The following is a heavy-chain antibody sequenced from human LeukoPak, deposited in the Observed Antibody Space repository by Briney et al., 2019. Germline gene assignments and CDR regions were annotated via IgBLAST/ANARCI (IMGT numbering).Heavy chain of an antibody. Sequence: AGGSLRLSCAASGFTFTNYWMHWVRQAPGKGLEWVANIREDGGERHYVDFVKGRFTISRDNAGNSLFLQMNSLRVEDTAVYYCVTFEYLPTMVSFWGQGTLVTVSS. D-gene: IGHD2-8*01. CDR3: VTFEYLPTMVSF. V-gene: IGHV3-7*01. J-gene: IGHJ4*02. CDR1: GFTFTNYW. CDR2: IREDGGER.